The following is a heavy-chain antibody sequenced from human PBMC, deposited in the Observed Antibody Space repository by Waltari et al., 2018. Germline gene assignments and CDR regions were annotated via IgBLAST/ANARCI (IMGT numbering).Heavy chain of an antibody. J-gene: IGHJ4*02. CDR3: TTAPVGRYVG. CDR2: IKSKTDGGTT. CDR1: GLRFRNAW. V-gene: IGHV3-15*01. Sequence: EVRLVESGGGLVKPGGALRPSWPAFGLRFRNAWMSLVRQAPGKGLEWFGRIKSKTDGGTTDYAAPVKGRFTISRDDSKNTLYLQMDSLKTEDTAVYYCTTAPVGRYVGGVQGTLVTVSS. D-gene: IGHD1-26*01.